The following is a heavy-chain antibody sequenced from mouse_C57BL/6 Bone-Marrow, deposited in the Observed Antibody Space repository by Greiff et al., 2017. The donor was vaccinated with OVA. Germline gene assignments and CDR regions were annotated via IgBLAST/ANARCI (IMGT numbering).Heavy chain of an antibody. D-gene: IGHD2-4*01. J-gene: IGHJ2*01. V-gene: IGHV1-9*01. Sequence: QVQLQQSGAELMKPGASVKLSCKATGYTFTGYWIEWVKQRPGHGLEWIGEILPGSGRTNYNAKFKGKATFTADTSSNTAYMQLSSLTTEDSAIYYCARDYDDFDYWGQGTTLTVSS. CDR1: GYTFTGYW. CDR2: ILPGSGRT. CDR3: ARDYDDFDY.